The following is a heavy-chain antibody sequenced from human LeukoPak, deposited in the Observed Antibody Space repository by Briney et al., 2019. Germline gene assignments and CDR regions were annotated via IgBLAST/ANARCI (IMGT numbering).Heavy chain of an antibody. D-gene: IGHD6-13*01. J-gene: IGHJ4*02. CDR3: ARGIAAAGLDY. CDR2: IWYDGSNK. V-gene: IGHV3-33*01. CDR1: GFTFSSYG. Sequence: GGSLRLSCAASGFTFSSYGMHWVRQAPGKGLEWEAVIWYDGSNKYYADSVKGRFTISRDNSKNTLYLQMNSLGAEDTAVYYCARGIAAAGLDYWGQGTLVTVSS.